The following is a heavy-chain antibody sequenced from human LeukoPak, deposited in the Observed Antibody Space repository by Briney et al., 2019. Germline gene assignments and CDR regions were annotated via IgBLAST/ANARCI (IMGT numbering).Heavy chain of an antibody. D-gene: IGHD6-13*01. V-gene: IGHV4-30-2*01. CDR2: IYHSGST. J-gene: IGHJ3*02. CDR1: GGSISSGGYS. Sequence: PSETLSLTCAVSGGSISSGGYSWSWIRQPPGKGLEWIGYIYHSGSTYYNPSLKSRVTISVDRSKNQFSLKLSSVTAADTAVYYCARQQFNAFDIWGQGTMVTVSS. CDR3: ARQQFNAFDI.